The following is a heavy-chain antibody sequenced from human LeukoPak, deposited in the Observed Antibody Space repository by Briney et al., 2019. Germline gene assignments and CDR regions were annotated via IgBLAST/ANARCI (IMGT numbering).Heavy chain of an antibody. Sequence: ASVKVSCKTSGYSFTNNWMHWVRQAPGQGLEWVGVINPTGTSTLYAQNFQGRVTLTRDMSTTTDYMELRSLTSEDTAVYYCARDHSVGDIAWWFDPWGQGTLVSVSS. CDR1: GYSFTNNW. V-gene: IGHV1-46*01. CDR3: ARDHSVGDIAWWFDP. D-gene: IGHD3-10*01. J-gene: IGHJ5*02. CDR2: INPTGTST.